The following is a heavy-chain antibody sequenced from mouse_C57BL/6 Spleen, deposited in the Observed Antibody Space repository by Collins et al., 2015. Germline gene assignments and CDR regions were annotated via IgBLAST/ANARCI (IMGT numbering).Heavy chain of an antibody. V-gene: IGHV10-1*02. J-gene: IGHJ2*01. CDR3: VRHKTTVVGEGYYFDY. Sequence: EVQLVESGGGLVQPKGSLKLSCAASGFTFNTYAMNWVRQAPGKGLEWVARIRSKSNNYATYYADSVKDRFTISRDDSQSMLYLQMNNLKTEDTAMYYCVRHKTTVVGEGYYFDYWGQGTTLTVSS. CDR1: GFTFNTYA. CDR2: IRSKSNNYAT. D-gene: IGHD1-1*01.